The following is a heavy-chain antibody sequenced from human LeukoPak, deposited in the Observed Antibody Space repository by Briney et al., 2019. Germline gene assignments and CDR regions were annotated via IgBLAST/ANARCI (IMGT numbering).Heavy chain of an antibody. Sequence: SVKVSCKASGGTFSSYAISWVRQAPGQGLEWMGRIIPIFGTANYAHKFQGRVTITTDESTSTPYMELSRLRSEERAVYSCARSGGGGYRYGYDAFDIWGQGTMVTVSS. CDR1: GGTFSSYA. J-gene: IGHJ3*02. CDR3: ARSGGGGYRYGYDAFDI. V-gene: IGHV1-69*05. CDR2: IIPIFGTA. D-gene: IGHD5-18*01.